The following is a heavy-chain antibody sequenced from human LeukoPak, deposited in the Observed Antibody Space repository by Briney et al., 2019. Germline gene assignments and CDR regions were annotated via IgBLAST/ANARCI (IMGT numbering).Heavy chain of an antibody. CDR3: ARTGGAAAGTGYFDY. D-gene: IGHD6-13*01. J-gene: IGHJ4*02. V-gene: IGHV4-39*07. CDR2: IYYSGST. CDR1: GFTFSSYS. Sequence: GSLRLSCAASGFTFSSYSMNWIRQPPGKGLEWIGSIYYSGSTYYNPSLKSRVTISVDTSKNQFSLKLSSVTAADTAVYYCARTGGAAAGTGYFDYWGQGTLVTVSS.